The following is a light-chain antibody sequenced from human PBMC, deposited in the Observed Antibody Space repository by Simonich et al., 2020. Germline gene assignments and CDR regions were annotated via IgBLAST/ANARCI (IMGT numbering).Light chain of an antibody. Sequence: DIVMTQSPDSLAVSLGERATINCKSSQSVLYSSNNKNYLAWYPQKPGQPPKLIIYWASTRESGVPDRFSGSGSGTDFTLTISSLQAEDVAVYYCQQYYSTRTFGQGTKVEIK. V-gene: IGKV4-1*01. J-gene: IGKJ1*01. CDR3: QQYYSTRT. CDR2: WAS. CDR1: QSVLYSSNNKNY.